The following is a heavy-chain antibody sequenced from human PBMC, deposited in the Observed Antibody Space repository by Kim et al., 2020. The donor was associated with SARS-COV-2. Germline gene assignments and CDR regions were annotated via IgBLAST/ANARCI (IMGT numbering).Heavy chain of an antibody. D-gene: IGHD3-10*01. J-gene: IGHJ3*02. Sequence: GGSLRLSCAASGFTFSSYAMHWVRQAPGKGLEWVAVISYDGSNKYYADSVKGRFTISRDNSKNTLYLQMNSLRAEDTAVYYCARVDGDAWVREKNTDAFDIWGQGTMVTVSS. CDR1: GFTFSSYA. V-gene: IGHV3-30-3*01. CDR3: ARVDGDAWVREKNTDAFDI. CDR2: ISYDGSNK.